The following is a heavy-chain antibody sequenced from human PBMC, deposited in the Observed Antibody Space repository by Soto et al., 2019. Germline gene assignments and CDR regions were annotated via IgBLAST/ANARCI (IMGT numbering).Heavy chain of an antibody. CDR1: GFTFSRYG. CDR2: ISYDGSNK. CDR3: GKDLGEGAMGV. Sequence: QVQLVESGGGVVQPGRSLRLSCAASGFTFSRYGMHWVRQAPGKGLEWVAVISYDGSNKYYADSDSVKGRFTISRDNSQNPLYLPKNSLRAEDTGVDFWGKDLGEGAMGVWGQGTTVTVSS. J-gene: IGHJ6*01. V-gene: IGHV3-30*18. D-gene: IGHD3-16*01.